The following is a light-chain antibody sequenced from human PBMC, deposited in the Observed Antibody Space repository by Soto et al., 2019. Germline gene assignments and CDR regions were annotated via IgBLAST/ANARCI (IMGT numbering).Light chain of an antibody. Sequence: QSVLTQPASVSGSPGQSITISCTGNSSDVGGYNYVSWYQQNPGKAPKLMIYEVSNRPSGVSNRFSGSKSGNTASLTISGLQAEDEADYYCSAYTVSRTYVFGTGTKLTVL. CDR2: EVS. CDR3: SAYTVSRTYV. J-gene: IGLJ1*01. V-gene: IGLV2-14*01. CDR1: SSDVGGYNY.